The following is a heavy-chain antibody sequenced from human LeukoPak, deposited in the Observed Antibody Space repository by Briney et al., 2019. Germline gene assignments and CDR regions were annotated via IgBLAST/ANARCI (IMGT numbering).Heavy chain of an antibody. V-gene: IGHV3-23*01. J-gene: IGHJ4*02. CDR3: AKARGTMVRGVITYYFDY. Sequence: GGSLRLSCAASGFTFSSYGMSWVRQAPGKGLEWVSAISGSGGSTYYADSVKGRFTISRDNSKNTLYLQMNSLRAEDTAVYYCAKARGTMVRGVITYYFDYWGQGTLVTVSS. D-gene: IGHD3-10*01. CDR1: GFTFSSYG. CDR2: ISGSGGST.